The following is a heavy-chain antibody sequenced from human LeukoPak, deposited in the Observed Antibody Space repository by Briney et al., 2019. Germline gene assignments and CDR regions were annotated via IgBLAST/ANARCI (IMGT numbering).Heavy chain of an antibody. D-gene: IGHD3-22*01. CDR2: ISSSSSYI. CDR3: AREYYDSSGYYGD. V-gene: IGHV3-21*01. CDR1: GFTFSSYS. Sequence: GGSLRLSCAASGFTFSSYSMNWVRQAPGKGPEWVSSISSSSSYIYYADSVKGRFTISRDNTKNSLYLQMNSLRAEDTAVYYCAREYYDSSGYYGDWGQGTLVTVSS. J-gene: IGHJ4*02.